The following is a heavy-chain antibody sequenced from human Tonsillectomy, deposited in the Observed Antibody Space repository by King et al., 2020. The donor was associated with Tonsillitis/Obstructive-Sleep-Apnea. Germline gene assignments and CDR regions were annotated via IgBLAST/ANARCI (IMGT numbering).Heavy chain of an antibody. D-gene: IGHD2-15*01. CDR1: GFTFSSYW. CDR3: ARGLYCSGGSCYLAAFDI. Sequence: VQLVESGGGLVQPGGSLRLSCAASGFTFSSYWMSWVRQAPGKGLEWVANIKQDGSEKYYVDSVKGRFTISRDNAKNSLYLQMNSLRAEDTDVYYCARGLYCSGGSCYLAAFDIWGQGTMVTVSS. V-gene: IGHV3-7*03. J-gene: IGHJ3*02. CDR2: IKQDGSEK.